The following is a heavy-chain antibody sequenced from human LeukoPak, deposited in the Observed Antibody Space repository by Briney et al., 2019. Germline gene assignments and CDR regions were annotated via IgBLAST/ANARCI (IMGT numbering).Heavy chain of an antibody. V-gene: IGHV1-18*01. D-gene: IGHD5-18*01. Sequence: ASVKVSCKASGYTFTSYGISWVRQAPGQGLEWMGWISAYNGNTNYAQKFQGRVTMTEDTSTDTAYMELSSLRSEDTAVYYCATAAGQLWLLSYYYYGMDVWGQGTTVTVSS. CDR2: ISAYNGNT. CDR3: ATAAGQLWLLSYYYYGMDV. J-gene: IGHJ6*02. CDR1: GYTFTSYG.